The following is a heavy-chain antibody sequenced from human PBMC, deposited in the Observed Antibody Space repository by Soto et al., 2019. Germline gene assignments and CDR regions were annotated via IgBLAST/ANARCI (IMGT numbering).Heavy chain of an antibody. V-gene: IGHV3-33*01. CDR2: IWYDGSNK. J-gene: IGHJ4*02. CDR3: ARGQKYYDFWSGYTY. D-gene: IGHD3-3*01. CDR1: GFTFSSYG. Sequence: QVQLVESGGGVVQPGRSLRLSCAASGFTFSSYGMHWVRQAPGKGLEWVAVIWYDGSNKYYADSVKGRFIISRDNSKNTLYLQMNSLRAEDTAVYYCARGQKYYDFWSGYTYWDQGTLVTVSS.